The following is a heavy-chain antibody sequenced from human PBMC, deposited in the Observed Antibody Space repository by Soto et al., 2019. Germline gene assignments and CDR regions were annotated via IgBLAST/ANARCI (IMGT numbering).Heavy chain of an antibody. V-gene: IGHV1-18*01. CDR3: ARDRPVYCSGGSCYSFSP. Sequence: ASVKVSCKASGYTFTSYGISWVRQAPGQGLGWMGWISAYNGNTNYAQKLQGRVTMTTDTSTSTAYMELRSLRSDDTAVYYCARDRPVYCSGGSCYSFSPWGQGTLVTVSS. D-gene: IGHD2-15*01. J-gene: IGHJ5*02. CDR2: ISAYNGNT. CDR1: GYTFTSYG.